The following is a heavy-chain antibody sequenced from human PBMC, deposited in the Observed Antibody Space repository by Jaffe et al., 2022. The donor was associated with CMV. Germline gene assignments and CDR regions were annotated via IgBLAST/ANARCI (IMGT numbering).Heavy chain of an antibody. V-gene: IGHV1-18*04. CDR3: LIMSHCDDGICYGYDY. CDR1: GYTFTSYG. J-gene: IGHJ4*02. CDR2: IGPYNGVT. Sequence: QVQMVQSGGEVKKPGASIKVSCKTSGYTFTSYGITWVRQAPGQRPEWMGWIGPYNGVTTYLQKLQGRVTMTTDTSTSTAYMELRSLRSDDTAVYYCLIMSHCDDGICYGYDYWGQGTLITVSS. D-gene: IGHD2-15*01.